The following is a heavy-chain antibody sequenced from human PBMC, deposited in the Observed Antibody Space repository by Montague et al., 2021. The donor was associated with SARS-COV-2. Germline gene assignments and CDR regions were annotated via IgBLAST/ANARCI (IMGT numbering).Heavy chain of an antibody. D-gene: IGHD6-19*01. V-gene: IGHV2-70*01. CDR3: ARISAWYSSGWSAFDY. J-gene: IGHJ4*02. CDR2: IXVDYYK. CDR1: GFSLSTSLMC. Sequence: VKPTQTLTLTCTFSGFSLSTSLMCVSWIRQPPGNSLEWLALIXVDYYKYYSTSLKTRLTISKDTSNNQVVLTMTNMDPVDTATYYCARISAWYSSGWSAFDYWGQGTLVTVSS.